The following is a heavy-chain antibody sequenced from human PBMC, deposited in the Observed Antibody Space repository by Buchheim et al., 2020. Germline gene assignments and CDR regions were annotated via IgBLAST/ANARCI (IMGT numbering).Heavy chain of an antibody. Sequence: EVQLVESGGGLVQPGGSLRLSCAASGFTFSSYWMSWVRQAPGKGLEWVANIKQDGSEKYYVDSVKGRFTISRDNAKNSLYLQMISLSAEDTAVYYCARLESGDTFDYYYYYMYVLGKGTT. J-gene: IGHJ6*03. V-gene: IGHV3-7*01. CDR1: GFTFSSYW. CDR2: IKQDGSEK. CDR3: ARLESGDTFDYYYYYMYV. D-gene: IGHD2/OR15-2a*01.